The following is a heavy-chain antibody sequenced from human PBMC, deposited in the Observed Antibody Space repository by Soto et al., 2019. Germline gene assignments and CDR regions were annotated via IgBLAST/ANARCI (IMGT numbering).Heavy chain of an antibody. D-gene: IGHD2-15*01. CDR1: GGSISSYY. CDR2: IYYSGST. CDR3: ARGLYPGDAFDI. J-gene: IGHJ3*02. Sequence: QVQLQESGPGLVKPSENLSLTCSVHGGSISSYYWSWLRQPPGKGLEWIGYIYYSGSTNYNPSLTSRVTISVDTSKNQFSLKLSSVTAADTAVYYCARGLYPGDAFDIWGQGTMVTVSS. V-gene: IGHV4-59*01.